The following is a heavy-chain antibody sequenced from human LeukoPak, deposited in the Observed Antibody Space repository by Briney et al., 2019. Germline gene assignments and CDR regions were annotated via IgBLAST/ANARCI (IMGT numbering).Heavy chain of an antibody. CDR1: GITFSTYS. CDR2: ISSSSNYI. J-gene: IGHJ4*02. Sequence: GGSLRLSCAASGITFSTYSMTWVRQAPGKGLKWVSSISSSSNYIYYADSVKGRFTISRDNAKNSLNLQMNSLRAEDTAVYYCARGKYSGPIGPFDYWGQGTLVTVSS. D-gene: IGHD5-12*01. V-gene: IGHV3-21*01. CDR3: ARGKYSGPIGPFDY.